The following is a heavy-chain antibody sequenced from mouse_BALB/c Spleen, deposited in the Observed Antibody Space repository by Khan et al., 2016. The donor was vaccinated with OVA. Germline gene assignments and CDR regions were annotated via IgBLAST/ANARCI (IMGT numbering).Heavy chain of an antibody. Sequence: EVQLEESGGDLVKPEGSLKLSCAASGFTFSTYGMSWVRQTPDKRLEWVATISSGGSYTYYPASVQGRFTISRDNAKKTLYLQMSSLKSDDTAMLYCARLAYYYDSEGFAYWGQGTLVTVSA. V-gene: IGHV5-6*01. CDR1: GFTFSTYG. CDR2: ISSGGSYT. CDR3: ARLAYYYDSEGFAY. D-gene: IGHD1-1*01. J-gene: IGHJ3*01.